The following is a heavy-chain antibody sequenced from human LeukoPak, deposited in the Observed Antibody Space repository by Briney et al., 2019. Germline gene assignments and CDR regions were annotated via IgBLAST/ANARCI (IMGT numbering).Heavy chain of an antibody. CDR2: IYYSGST. Sequence: SQTLSLTCTVSGGSISSGGYYWSWIRQHPGKGLEWIGYIYYSGSTYYNPSLKSRVTISVDTSKNQFSLKLSSVTAADTAVYYCAASTEIAIYGDSTWSFGYWGQGTLVTVSS. J-gene: IGHJ4*02. CDR1: GGSISSGGYY. D-gene: IGHD4-17*01. V-gene: IGHV4-31*03. CDR3: AASTEIAIYGDSTWSFGY.